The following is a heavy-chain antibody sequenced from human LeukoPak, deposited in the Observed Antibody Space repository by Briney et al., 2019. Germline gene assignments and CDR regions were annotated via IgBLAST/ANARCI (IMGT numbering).Heavy chain of an antibody. Sequence: GGSLRLSCAASEFTFSTYSMNWVRQAPGKGLEWVAVISYDGSNKYYADSVKGRFTISRDNSKNTLYLQMNSLRAEDTAVYYCARESSRSPSARSVVTAPNWFDPWGQGTLVTVSS. CDR1: EFTFSTYS. CDR2: ISYDGSNK. D-gene: IGHD2-21*02. J-gene: IGHJ5*02. CDR3: ARESSRSPSARSVVTAPNWFDP. V-gene: IGHV3-30*03.